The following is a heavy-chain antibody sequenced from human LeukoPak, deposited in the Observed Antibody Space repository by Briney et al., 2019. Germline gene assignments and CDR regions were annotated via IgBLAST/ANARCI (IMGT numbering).Heavy chain of an antibody. CDR3: ARDRTTMIRGVTLPLNYFDS. J-gene: IGHJ4*02. V-gene: IGHV1-2*02. Sequence: ASVKVSCKASGYTFTGYYMYWVRQAPGQGLEWMGWINPNSGGTNYAQKFQGRVTMTRDTSISTAYMELSRLRSDDTAVYYCARDRTTMIRGVTLPLNYFDSWGQGTLVTVSS. CDR2: INPNSGGT. D-gene: IGHD3-10*01. CDR1: GYTFTGYY.